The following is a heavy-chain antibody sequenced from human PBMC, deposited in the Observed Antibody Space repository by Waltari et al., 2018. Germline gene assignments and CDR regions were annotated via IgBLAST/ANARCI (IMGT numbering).Heavy chain of an antibody. J-gene: IGHJ6*02. D-gene: IGHD1-1*01. CDR2: LSNSDDTT. V-gene: IGHV3-23*01. CDR3: AKELERKPYYYYGWDV. CDR1: GFTFSDHA. Sequence: EMHLLESGGSLAQPGESLRLSCAASGFTFSDHAMAWVRQAPGKGLEWVSTLSNSDDTTYYAESVKGRFTISRDNSKSTLFLQMNSLRADDTAIYYCAKELERKPYYYYGWDVWGQGTTVTVSS.